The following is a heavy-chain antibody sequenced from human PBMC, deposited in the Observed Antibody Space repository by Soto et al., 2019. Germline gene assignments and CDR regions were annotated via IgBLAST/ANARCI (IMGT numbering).Heavy chain of an antibody. V-gene: IGHV1-3*01. CDR1: GYTFTSYA. J-gene: IGHJ4*02. Sequence: GASVKVSCKASGYTFTSYAMHWVRQAPGQRLEWMGWINAGNGNTKYSQKFQGRVTITRDTSASTAYMELSSLRSEDTALYYCARAGSWSSSSLAFDYWGQGTLGTVSS. CDR2: INAGNGNT. CDR3: ARAGSWSSSSLAFDY. D-gene: IGHD3-16*01.